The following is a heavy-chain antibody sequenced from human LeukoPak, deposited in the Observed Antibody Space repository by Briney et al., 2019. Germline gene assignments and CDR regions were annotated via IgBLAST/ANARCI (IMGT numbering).Heavy chain of an antibody. V-gene: IGHV3-9*01. J-gene: IGHJ6*02. CDR2: ISWNSGSI. Sequence: PGGSLRLSCAASGFTFDDYAMHWVRQAPGKGLEWVSGISWNSGSIGYADSVKGRFTISRDNAKNSLYLQMNSLRAEDTALYYCAKDSSSWYYYYGMDVWGQETTVTVSS. CDR1: GFTFDDYA. CDR3: AKDSSSWYYYYGMDV. D-gene: IGHD6-13*01.